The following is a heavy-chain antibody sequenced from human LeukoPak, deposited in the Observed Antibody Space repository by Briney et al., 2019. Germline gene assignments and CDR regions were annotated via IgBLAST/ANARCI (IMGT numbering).Heavy chain of an antibody. CDR2: IYYSGST. CDR3: ARDKGSGYYYYGMDV. Sequence: PSETLSLTCTVSRGSISSYYWSWIRQPPGKGLEWIGYIYYSGSTNYNPSLKSRVTISVDTSKNQFSLKLSSVTAADTAVYYCARDKGSGYYYYGMDVWGQGTTVTVSS. D-gene: IGHD6-19*01. J-gene: IGHJ6*02. CDR1: RGSISSYY. V-gene: IGHV4-59*01.